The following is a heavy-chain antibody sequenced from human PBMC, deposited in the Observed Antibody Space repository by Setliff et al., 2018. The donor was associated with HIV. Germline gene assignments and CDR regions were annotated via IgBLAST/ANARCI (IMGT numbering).Heavy chain of an antibody. D-gene: IGHD2-2*01. CDR1: GGSINSHY. J-gene: IGHJ5*02. CDR2: IYYSRNT. V-gene: IGHV4-59*11. CDR3: ARDPGGLYCTSASCQGGCFDP. Sequence: SETLSLTCTVSGGSINSHYWSWVRQPPGKGLEWIGSIYYSRNTNHNPSLKSRVTISVETSKNQFSLKLNSVTAADTAVYYCARDPGGLYCTSASCQGGCFDPWGQGTLVTVSS.